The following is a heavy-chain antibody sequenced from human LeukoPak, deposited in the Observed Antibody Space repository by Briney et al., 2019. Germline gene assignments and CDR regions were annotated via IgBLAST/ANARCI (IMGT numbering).Heavy chain of an antibody. V-gene: IGHV3-30*02. CDR3: AKGHSSGWHYYYYYMDV. CDR2: IRYDGSNK. J-gene: IGHJ6*03. CDR1: GFTFSSYG. Sequence: GGTLRLSCAASGFTFSSYGMHWVRQAPGKGLEWVAFIRYDGSNKYYADSVKGRFTISRDNSKNTLYLQMNSLRAEDTAVYYCAKGHSSGWHYYYYYMDVWGKGTTVTVSS. D-gene: IGHD6-19*01.